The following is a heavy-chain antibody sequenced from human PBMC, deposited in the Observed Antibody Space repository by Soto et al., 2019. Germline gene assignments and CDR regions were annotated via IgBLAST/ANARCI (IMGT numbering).Heavy chain of an antibody. CDR1: GFTFRDYA. CDR3: ARQGMAARKYFHRYLDV. V-gene: IGHV3-30-3*01. Sequence: QVHLEESGGGVVQPGRSLRLSCAASGFTFRDYAFHWVRQAPGKGLEWVTLISYDGSSTLFADSVKGRFTISRDNSQKTLYLQMNSLRAEDTAVYYFARQGMAARKYFHRYLDVWGQGTTVIVSS. D-gene: IGHD6-6*01. J-gene: IGHJ6*02. CDR2: ISYDGSST.